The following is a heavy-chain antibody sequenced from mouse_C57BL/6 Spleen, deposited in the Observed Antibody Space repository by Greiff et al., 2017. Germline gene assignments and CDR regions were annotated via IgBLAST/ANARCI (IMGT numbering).Heavy chain of an antibody. CDR2: IDPSDSYT. J-gene: IGHJ1*03. V-gene: IGHV1-50*01. D-gene: IGHD4-1*01. CDR1: GYTFTSYW. CDR3: ARSWANWYFDV. Sequence: VQLQQPGAELVKPGASVKLSCKASGYTFTSYWMQWVKQRPGQGLEWIGEIDPSDSYTNYNQKFKGKATLTVDTSSSTAYMQLSSLTSEDSAVYYCARSWANWYFDVWGTGTTVTVSS.